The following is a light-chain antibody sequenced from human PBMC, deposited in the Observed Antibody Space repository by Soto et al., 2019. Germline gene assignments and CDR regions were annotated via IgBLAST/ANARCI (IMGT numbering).Light chain of an antibody. CDR2: GAS. J-gene: IGKJ2*01. CDR1: QSVITSY. CDR3: QQYENSLYT. Sequence: IVLTQSPGTLSLSPGERATLSCRASQSVITSYSVWSQEKAGQAPRLLIYGASSRATGIPDRFSGSGSGTDFTLTISRLEPEDFAVYYCQQYENSLYTFGQGTKLEIK. V-gene: IGKV3-20*01.